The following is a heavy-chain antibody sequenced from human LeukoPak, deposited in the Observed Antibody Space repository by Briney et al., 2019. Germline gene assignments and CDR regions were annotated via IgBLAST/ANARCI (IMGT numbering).Heavy chain of an antibody. CDR2: IYYSGST. CDR3: ARTSRVAFDI. J-gene: IGHJ3*02. Sequence: SETLSLTCTVSGGSISSSSYYWGWICQPPGKGLEWIGSIYYSGSTYYNPSLKSRVTISVDTSKNQFSLKLSSVTAADTAVYYCARTSRVAFDIWGQGTMVTVSS. CDR1: GGSISSSSYY. V-gene: IGHV4-39*07.